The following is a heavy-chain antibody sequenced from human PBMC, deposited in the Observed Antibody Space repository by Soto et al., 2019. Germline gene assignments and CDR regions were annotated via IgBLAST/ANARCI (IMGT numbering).Heavy chain of an antibody. D-gene: IGHD3-9*01. CDR3: ARGEVLRYFDWLLDYGMDV. Sequence: QVQLVQSGAEVKKPGASVKVSCKASGYTFTSYGISWVRQAPGQGLEWMGWISAYNGNTNYAQKLQGRVTMTTDTATSTAYMELRSLRSVDTAVYYCARGEVLRYFDWLLDYGMDVWGQGTTVTVSS. V-gene: IGHV1-18*01. J-gene: IGHJ6*02. CDR1: GYTFTSYG. CDR2: ISAYNGNT.